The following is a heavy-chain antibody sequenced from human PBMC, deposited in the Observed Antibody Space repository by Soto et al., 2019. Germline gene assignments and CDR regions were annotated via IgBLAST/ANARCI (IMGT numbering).Heavy chain of an antibody. CDR2: ISGNGGST. D-gene: IGHD2-2*01. CDR1: GFTFSSYT. J-gene: IGHJ6*02. V-gene: IGHV3-23*01. CDR3: AKVAVPAYSSSYAMDA. Sequence: GGSLRLSCAASGFTFSSYTMIWGRQAPEKGMEWDSAISGNGGSTYRADTVTGRFTISRDNSKNTLYLQMSSLRAEDTAIYYCAKVAVPAYSSSYAMDAWGQGTPVTVSS.